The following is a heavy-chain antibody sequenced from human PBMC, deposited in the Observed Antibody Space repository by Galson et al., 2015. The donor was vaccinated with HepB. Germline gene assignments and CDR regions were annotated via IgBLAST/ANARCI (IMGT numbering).Heavy chain of an antibody. V-gene: IGHV4-31*03. CDR1: RDSIRGDDYF. CDR2: IYYGGST. J-gene: IGHJ4*01. Sequence: TLSLTCTVSRDSIRGDDYFWSWIRRRPGKALEWIGYIYYGGSTFYNPTLKSRATISVDTSQNQFSLTLTSVTAADTAVYYCARQAGYCSTNNCYSWSFDFWGLGTLVTVSS. CDR3: ARQAGYCSTNNCYSWSFDF. D-gene: IGHD2-15*01.